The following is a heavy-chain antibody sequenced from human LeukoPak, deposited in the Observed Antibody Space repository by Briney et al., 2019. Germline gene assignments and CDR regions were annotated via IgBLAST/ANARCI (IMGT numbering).Heavy chain of an antibody. CDR1: GGSISSYY. J-gene: IGHJ4*02. Sequence: ASETLSLTCTVSGGSISSYYWSWIRQPPGKGLEWIGYIYYTGSTDYNPSLKSRVAISVDTSKNQFSLKLSSVTAADTAVYYCARRSKAAPGTFDYWGQGTLVTVSS. CDR3: ARRSKAAPGTFDY. CDR2: IYYTGST. V-gene: IGHV4-59*01. D-gene: IGHD6-13*01.